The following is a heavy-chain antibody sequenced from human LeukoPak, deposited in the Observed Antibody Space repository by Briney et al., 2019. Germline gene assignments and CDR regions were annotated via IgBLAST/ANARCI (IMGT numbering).Heavy chain of an antibody. CDR2: IYYSGST. V-gene: IGHV4-59*01. D-gene: IGHD1-26*01. J-gene: IGHJ6*03. CDR1: GSSISSYY. CDR3: ASVSGRYYYYYMDV. Sequence: SETLSLTCTVSGSSISSYYWSWIRQPPGKGLEWIGYIYYSGSTNYNPSLKSRVTISVDTSKNQFSLKLSSVTAADTAVYYCASVSGRYYYYYMDVWGKGTTVTVSS.